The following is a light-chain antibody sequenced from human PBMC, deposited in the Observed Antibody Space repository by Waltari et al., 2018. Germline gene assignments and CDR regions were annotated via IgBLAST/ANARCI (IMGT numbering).Light chain of an antibody. CDR2: DAS. CDR3: QKYSILRVT. CDR1: QSVGNY. J-gene: IGKJ3*01. V-gene: IGKV3-11*01. Sequence: SCRASQSVGNYLAWYQQKPGQAPRLLLYDASNRATGIPARFSGSGYGTDFTLTISRLEPEDFAVYYCQKYSILRVTFGPGTTVDIK.